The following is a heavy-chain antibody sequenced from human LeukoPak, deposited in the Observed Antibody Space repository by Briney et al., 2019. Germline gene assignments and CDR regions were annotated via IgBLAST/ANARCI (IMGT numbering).Heavy chain of an antibody. J-gene: IGHJ5*02. Sequence: PSETLSLTCTVSGGSISSYYWSWIRQPPGKGLEWIGYIYYSGSTNYNPSLKSRVTISVDTSKNQFSLKLSSVTAADTAVYYCARDGGFYYTASPNSWFDPWGQGILVTVSS. CDR3: ARDGGFYYTASPNSWFDP. D-gene: IGHD2-15*01. CDR2: IYYSGST. V-gene: IGHV4-59*01. CDR1: GGSISSYY.